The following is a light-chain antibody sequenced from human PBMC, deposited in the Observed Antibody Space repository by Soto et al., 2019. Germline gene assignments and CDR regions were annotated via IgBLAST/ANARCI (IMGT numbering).Light chain of an antibody. CDR1: QSISSY. CDR2: GAS. V-gene: IGKV1-6*01. Sequence: IQMTQSPSSLAASVGDGVTISCRASQSISSYLNWYQQKPGKPPKVLIYGASNLQSGVPPRFSGSGSGTDFTLAISSLQPEDSATYYCLQDINYPWTFGQGTKVDIK. J-gene: IGKJ1*01. CDR3: LQDINYPWT.